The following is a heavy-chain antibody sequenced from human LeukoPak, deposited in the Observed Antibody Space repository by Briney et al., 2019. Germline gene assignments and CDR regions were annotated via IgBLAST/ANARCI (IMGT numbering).Heavy chain of an antibody. CDR1: VGSFSSYG. CDR3: AREDHTDNNWFDP. Sequence: SVKVSSTASVGSFSSYGISWVRQAPGHGLEWMGGIISMLGRQNYQQKFQGRVKISTDESTSTAYMEMSSLRSEDTAVYYCAREDHTDNNWFDPWGQGTLVTVSS. CDR2: IISMLGRQ. J-gene: IGHJ5*02. V-gene: IGHV1-69*05. D-gene: IGHD5-18*01.